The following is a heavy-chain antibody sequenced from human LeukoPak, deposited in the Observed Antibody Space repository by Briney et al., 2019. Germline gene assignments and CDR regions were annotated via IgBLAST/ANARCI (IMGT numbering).Heavy chain of an antibody. CDR3: ARQGDGYNYLNWFDP. Sequence: PSETLSLTCTVSGGSISSYYWSWIRQPPGKGLEWIGYIYYSGSTNYNPSLKSRVTISVDTSKNQFSLKLSSVIAADTAVYYCARQGDGYNYLNWFDPWGQGTLVTVSS. D-gene: IGHD5-24*01. CDR2: IYYSGST. J-gene: IGHJ5*02. V-gene: IGHV4-59*01. CDR1: GGSISSYY.